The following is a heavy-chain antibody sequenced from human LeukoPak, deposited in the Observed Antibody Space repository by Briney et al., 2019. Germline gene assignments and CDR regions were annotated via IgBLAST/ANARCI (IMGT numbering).Heavy chain of an antibody. Sequence: GESLKISCKGSGYSFTSYWIGWVRQMPGKGLEWMGIIYPGDSDTRYSPSFQGHVTISADRSISTAYLQWSSLKASDTAMYYCARPSDCSSTSCPFDYWGQGTLVTVSS. J-gene: IGHJ4*02. CDR1: GYSFTSYW. D-gene: IGHD2-2*01. CDR2: IYPGDSDT. V-gene: IGHV5-51*01. CDR3: ARPSDCSSTSCPFDY.